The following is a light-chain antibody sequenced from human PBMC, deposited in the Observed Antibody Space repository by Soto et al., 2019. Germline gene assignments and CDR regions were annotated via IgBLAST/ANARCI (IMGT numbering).Light chain of an antibody. CDR1: QSINTW. V-gene: IGKV1-5*01. J-gene: IGKJ1*01. CDR2: DAS. Sequence: DIQITQSPSTLSASFGDRVTITCRASQSINTWLAWYQQKPGRAPKLLISDASTLESGVPSRFSGSGSGTEFTLTISSLQPDDFAAYYCQQYDSYSGTFGQGTEVDIK. CDR3: QQYDSYSGT.